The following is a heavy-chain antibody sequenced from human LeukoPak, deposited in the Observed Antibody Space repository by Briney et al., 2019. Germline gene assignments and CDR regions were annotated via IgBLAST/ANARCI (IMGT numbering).Heavy chain of an antibody. Sequence: GGSLRLSCAASGFTFSGYWMSWVRQAPGKGLEWVANIKQDGSAKYYVDSVKGRFTISRDNAKNSLYLQMNSLRAEDTAVYYCARMVFPYCTSTRCSDYYYYYMDVWGKGTTVTVSS. CDR3: ARMVFPYCTSTRCSDYYYYYMDV. V-gene: IGHV3-7*01. J-gene: IGHJ6*03. CDR1: GFTFSGYW. D-gene: IGHD2-2*01. CDR2: IKQDGSAK.